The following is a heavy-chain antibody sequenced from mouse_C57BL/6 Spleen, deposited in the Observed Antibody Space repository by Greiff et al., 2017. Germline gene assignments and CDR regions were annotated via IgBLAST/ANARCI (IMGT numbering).Heavy chain of an antibody. V-gene: IGHV1-55*01. CDR1: GSTFTSYW. CDR2: IYPGSGST. Sequence: QVQLQQPGAELVKPGASVKMSCKASGSTFTSYWITWVKQRPGQGLEWIGGIYPGSGSTNYNEKFKSKATLTVDTSSSTAYMQLSSLTSEDSAVYYCARSIYNCHYAFDYWGQGTSLTVSS. CDR3: ARSIYNCHYAFDY. D-gene: IGHD1-3*01. J-gene: IGHJ4*01.